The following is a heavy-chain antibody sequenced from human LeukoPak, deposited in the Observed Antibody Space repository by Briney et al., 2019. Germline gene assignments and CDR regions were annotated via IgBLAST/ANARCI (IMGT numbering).Heavy chain of an antibody. V-gene: IGHV1-2*06. J-gene: IGHJ5*02. CDR2: INPNSGGT. D-gene: IGHD6-13*01. CDR1: GYTFTSYY. Sequence: ASVKVSCKTSGYTFTSYYIHWVRQAPGQGLEWMGRINPNSGGTNYAQKFQGRVTMTRDTSISTAYMELSRLRSDDTAVYYCAREEQLVRGGNWFDPWGQGTLVTVSS. CDR3: AREEQLVRGGNWFDP.